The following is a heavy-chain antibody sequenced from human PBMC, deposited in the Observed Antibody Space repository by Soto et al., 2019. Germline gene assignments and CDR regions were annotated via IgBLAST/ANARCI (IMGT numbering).Heavy chain of an antibody. CDR1: GYTFTNYG. V-gene: IGHV1-18*01. Sequence: QGQLVQSGAEVKKPGASVKVSCKASGYTFTNYGISWVRQAPGQGLEWMGWISAYNGNTNYAQKLQGRVTTTTDTSTSTAYMELRSLVSDDTAVEYCSRGGGSRVLLGIGAFDIWGQGTMVTVSS. CDR3: SRGGGSRVLLGIGAFDI. J-gene: IGHJ3*02. D-gene: IGHD2-15*01. CDR2: ISAYNGNT.